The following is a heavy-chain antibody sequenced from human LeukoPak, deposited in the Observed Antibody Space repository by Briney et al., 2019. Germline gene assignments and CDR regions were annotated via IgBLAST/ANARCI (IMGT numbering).Heavy chain of an antibody. CDR2: IIPIFGTA. J-gene: IGHJ4*02. V-gene: IGHV1-69*13. Sequence: GASVKVSCKASGGTFSSYAISWVRQAPGQGLEWMGGIIPIFGTANYAQKFQGRVTITADESTSTAYMELSSLRSEDTAVYYCARVRRGYYDSRGHQGWYYFDYWGQGTLVTVSS. D-gene: IGHD3-22*01. CDR1: GGTFSSYA. CDR3: ARVRRGYYDSRGHQGWYYFDY.